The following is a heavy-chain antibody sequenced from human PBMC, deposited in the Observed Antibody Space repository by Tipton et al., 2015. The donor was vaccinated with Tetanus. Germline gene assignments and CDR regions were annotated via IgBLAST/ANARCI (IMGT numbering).Heavy chain of an antibody. J-gene: IGHJ6*02. CDR3: ARLGGPTTDFFYGLDV. Sequence: TLSLTCTVSGGSFSSSNDYWAWIRQPPGKGLEWVGSIYYGGSTYFNPSLRSRGTISIDTSRNQFSLQLSSVTAADTALYFCARLGGPTTDFFYGLDVWGRGTTVIVSS. CDR1: GGSFSSSNDY. V-gene: IGHV4-39*01. CDR2: IYYGGST. D-gene: IGHD3-10*01.